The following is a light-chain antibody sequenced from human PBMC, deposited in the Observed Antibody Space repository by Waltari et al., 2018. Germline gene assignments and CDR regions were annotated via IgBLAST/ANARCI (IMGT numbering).Light chain of an antibody. CDR3: YQHSSGYS. J-gene: IGKJ2*03. Sequence: VILTQSPATLSLSPGERATLSCRASQSVSSYLAWYQQKPGQAPRLLIHSASSRATGIPDRFSGSGSGTEFTRTSSSLEPEDVGVYHCYQHSSGYSFGQGTKVEIK. CDR1: QSVSSY. V-gene: IGKV3-11*01. CDR2: SAS.